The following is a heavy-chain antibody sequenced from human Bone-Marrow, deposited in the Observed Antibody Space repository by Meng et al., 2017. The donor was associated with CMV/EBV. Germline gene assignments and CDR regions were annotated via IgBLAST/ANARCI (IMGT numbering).Heavy chain of an antibody. J-gene: IGHJ4*02. CDR3: AKDGTIFGVVITAVD. Sequence: LSLTCAASGFTFSSYAMSWVRQAPGKGLEWVSAISGSGGSTYYADSVKGRLTISRDNSKNTLYLQMNSLRAEDTAVYYCAKDGTIFGVVITAVDWGQGTLVTVSS. CDR1: GFTFSSYA. CDR2: ISGSGGST. D-gene: IGHD3-3*01. V-gene: IGHV3-23*01.